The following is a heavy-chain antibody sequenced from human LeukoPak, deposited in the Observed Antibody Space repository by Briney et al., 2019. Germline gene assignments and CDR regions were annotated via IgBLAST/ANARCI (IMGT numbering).Heavy chain of an antibody. CDR1: EFTFSNYA. CDR2: ISSNGGST. CDR3: VKDGVRGGGVDFDC. J-gene: IGHJ4*02. D-gene: IGHD2-15*01. Sequence: GGSLRLSCSASEFTFSNYAMHWVRQAPGKGLEYVSAISSNGGSTYYADSVKGRFTISRDNSKNTLYLQMSSLRAEDTAVHYCVKDGVRGGGVDFDCWGQGTLVTVSS. V-gene: IGHV3-64D*06.